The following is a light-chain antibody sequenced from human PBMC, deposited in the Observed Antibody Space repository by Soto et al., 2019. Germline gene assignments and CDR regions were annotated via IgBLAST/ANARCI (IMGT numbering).Light chain of an antibody. CDR3: SSYTSSNTWV. CDR1: SSDVGGYNY. V-gene: IGLV2-14*01. J-gene: IGLJ3*02. Sequence: QSVLTQPASVSGSPGQSITISCTGTSSDVGGYNYVSWYQQHPGKAPKLMIYDVSYRPSGVSNRFSGSKSGNTASLTISGLQAEDEADYYCSSYTSSNTWVFGGGTKLTVL. CDR2: DVS.